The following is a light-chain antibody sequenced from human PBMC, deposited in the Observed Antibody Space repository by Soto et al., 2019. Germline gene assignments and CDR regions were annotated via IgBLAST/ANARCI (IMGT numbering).Light chain of an antibody. Sequence: ERVMTQSPDTLSVSPGERATISCRASRSVNSNLAWYQHKPGQAPRLLIYGASTRDTGVPARFSGSGSGTEVTLTIDSLQSEDFAVYYCQENNDWPPMYSFGQGTKLEI. J-gene: IGKJ2*03. CDR3: QENNDWPPMYS. CDR2: GAS. V-gene: IGKV3-15*01. CDR1: RSVNSN.